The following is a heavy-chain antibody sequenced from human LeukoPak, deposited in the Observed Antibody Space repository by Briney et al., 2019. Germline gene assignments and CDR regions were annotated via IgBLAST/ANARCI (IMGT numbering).Heavy chain of an antibody. CDR1: GYSISSGYC. Sequence: SETLSLTCAVSGYSISSGYCWGWIRQTPGKGLEWIGSIFHSGSTYYNPSLKNRVTISVDTSKNQFSLKLSSVTAADTAVYYCARHRRLPAGDFDCCGQGTLGTVSS. CDR3: ARHRRLPAGDFDC. D-gene: IGHD3-10*01. V-gene: IGHV4-38-2*01. J-gene: IGHJ4*02. CDR2: IFHSGST.